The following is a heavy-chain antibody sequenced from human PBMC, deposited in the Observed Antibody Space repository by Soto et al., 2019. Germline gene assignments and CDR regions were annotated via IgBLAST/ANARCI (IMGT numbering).Heavy chain of an antibody. CDR2: IKTDGSST. CDR1: GFSFSSYW. V-gene: IGHV3-74*01. J-gene: IGHJ4*02. Sequence: EVQLVESGGDLVQPGGSLRLSCAASGFSFSSYWMHWVRQAPGKGLVWVSRIKTDGSSTDYADSVKGRFTISRDNSKNTVNLQMNSLRAEDTAVYYCAKNYYLDNWAQGTLVTVSS. CDR3: AKNYYLDN.